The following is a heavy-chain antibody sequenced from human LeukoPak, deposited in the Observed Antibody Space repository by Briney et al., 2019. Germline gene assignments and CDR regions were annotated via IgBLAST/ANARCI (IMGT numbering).Heavy chain of an antibody. V-gene: IGHV3-7*03. D-gene: IGHD5-18*01. CDR2: IKYDEIEK. Sequence: GGSLRLSCAASGFAFSSFCMSWVRQAPGKGPEWVANIKYDEIEKYHVDSVKGRFTISRDNAKNSVYLQMNSLTAEDTAVYYCARDTGALVTHFDYWGQGTLVTVSS. CDR3: ARDTGALVTHFDY. J-gene: IGHJ4*02. CDR1: GFAFSSFC.